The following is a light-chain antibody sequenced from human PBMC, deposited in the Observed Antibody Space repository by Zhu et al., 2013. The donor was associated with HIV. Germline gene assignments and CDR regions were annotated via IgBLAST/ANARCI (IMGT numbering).Light chain of an antibody. CDR1: QSISSNY. CDR3: QQYGPLPRWT. CDR2: AAS. Sequence: EIVLTQSPGTLSLSPGERATLSCRASQSISSNYLAWYQQKPGQAPRLFIYAASSRATGIPDRFAGSGSGTEFTLTTSRLEPEDFAVYYCQQYGPLPRWTFGQGTKVDIK. J-gene: IGKJ1*01. V-gene: IGKV3-20*01.